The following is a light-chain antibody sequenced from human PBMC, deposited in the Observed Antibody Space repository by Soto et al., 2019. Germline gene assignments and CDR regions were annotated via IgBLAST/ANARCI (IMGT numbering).Light chain of an antibody. CDR3: SSYAASNSFYLV. CDR1: SSDVGGYNY. V-gene: IGLV2-8*01. CDR2: EVT. J-gene: IGLJ3*02. Sequence: QAVVTQPPSASGSPGQSVTISCTGTSSDVGGYNYVSWYQQYPGRAPKLMIYEVTKRPSGVPDRFSGSKSGNTASLTVSGLQAEDEADYYCSSYAASNSFYLVFGGGTQLTVL.